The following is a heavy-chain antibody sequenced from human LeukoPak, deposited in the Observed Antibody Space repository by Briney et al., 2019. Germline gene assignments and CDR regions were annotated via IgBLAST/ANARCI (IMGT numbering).Heavy chain of an antibody. Sequence: PGGPVTLSCAASGCTFHDYAMHWVRQAPGQGLEWVAGINWNSGSIGYADSVQGGFTITRDKANNTLYLQMNSLRAEDTALYYCAKGNVQAPISNYFDYWGQGTLVTVSS. CDR3: AKGNVQAPISNYFDY. D-gene: IGHD3-3*02. V-gene: IGHV3-9*01. J-gene: IGHJ4*02. CDR2: INWNSGSI. CDR1: GCTFHDYA.